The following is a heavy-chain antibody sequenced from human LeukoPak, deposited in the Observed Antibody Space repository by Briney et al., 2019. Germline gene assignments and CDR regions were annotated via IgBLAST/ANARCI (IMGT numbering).Heavy chain of an antibody. J-gene: IGHJ4*02. D-gene: IGHD3-10*01. V-gene: IGHV3-66*01. Sequence: GGSLRLSCAASGFGVSKNDMTWVRQAQGKGLEWVSVIHYGGATYYTDSVKGRFVISKDDSKNTLYLQMNNLRVEDTAVYYCAGTTFVIGSGTYPYWGQGTLVTVSS. CDR1: GFGVSKND. CDR3: AGTTFVIGSGTYPY. CDR2: IHYGGAT.